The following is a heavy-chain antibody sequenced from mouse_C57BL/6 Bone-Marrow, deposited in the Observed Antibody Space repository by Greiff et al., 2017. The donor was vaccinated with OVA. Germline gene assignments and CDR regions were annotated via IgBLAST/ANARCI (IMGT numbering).Heavy chain of an antibody. D-gene: IGHD1-1*01. V-gene: IGHV5-4*01. CDR1: GFTFSSYA. Sequence: EVKLMESGGGLVKPGGSLKLSCAASGFTFSSYAMSWVRQTPEKRLEWVATISDGGSYTYYPDNVKGRFTISRDNAKNNLYLQMSHLKSEDTAMYYCARDYYGSSGYYFDYWGQGTTLTVSS. CDR2: ISDGGSYT. J-gene: IGHJ2*01. CDR3: ARDYYGSSGYYFDY.